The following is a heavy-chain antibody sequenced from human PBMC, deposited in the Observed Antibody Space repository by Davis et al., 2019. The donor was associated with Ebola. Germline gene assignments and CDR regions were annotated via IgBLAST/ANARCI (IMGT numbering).Heavy chain of an antibody. CDR2: IFSNDEK. Sequence: SGPTLVKPTETLTLTCTVSGFPLRNARMGVSWIRQPPGKALEWLAHIFSNDEKSYSTSLKSRLTISKDTSKSQVVLTMTNMDPVDTATYYCARTTVTTYYYYYGMDVWGQGTTVTVSS. V-gene: IGHV2-26*01. D-gene: IGHD4-11*01. CDR3: ARTTVTTYYYYYGMDV. CDR1: GFPLRNARMG. J-gene: IGHJ6*02.